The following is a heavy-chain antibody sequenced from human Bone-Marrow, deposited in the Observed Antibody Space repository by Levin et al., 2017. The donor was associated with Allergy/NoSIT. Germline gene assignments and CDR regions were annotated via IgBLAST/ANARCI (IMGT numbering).Heavy chain of an antibody. J-gene: IGHJ5*02. CDR3: ARGLEYSGLP. Sequence: ASVKVSCAASGFTFSSYSMNWVRQAPGKGLDWVSSITSSGTYIYYADSVKGRFTISRDNAKNSLFLQMNSLTAADTAVYYCARGLEYSGLPWGQGTLVTVSS. CDR2: ITSSGTYI. CDR1: GFTFSSYS. V-gene: IGHV3-21*01. D-gene: IGHD5-12*01.